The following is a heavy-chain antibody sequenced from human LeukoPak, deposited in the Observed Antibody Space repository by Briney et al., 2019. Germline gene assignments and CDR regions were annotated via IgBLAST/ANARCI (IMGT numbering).Heavy chain of an antibody. Sequence: GGSLRLSCAASGFTFSTYWMSWVRQAPGKGLEWVANIKEDGSEKYYGDSVKGRFTISRDNAKNSLYLEMNSLRVEDTAVYYCATDSSGYQWGQGTLVTVSS. D-gene: IGHD3-22*01. CDR3: ATDSSGYQ. CDR2: IKEDGSEK. V-gene: IGHV3-7*01. J-gene: IGHJ4*02. CDR1: GFTFSTYW.